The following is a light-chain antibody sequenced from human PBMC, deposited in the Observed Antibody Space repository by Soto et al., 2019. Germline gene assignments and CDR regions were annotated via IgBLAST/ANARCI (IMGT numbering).Light chain of an antibody. Sequence: DIHMTQSPSSLSASIGGRGTITCQASQNITNNLSWYQQKPGKAPNLLIYHASKLAKGVTSRFSGSGSGTDFSFIITSLQREDLATYYCQQYYGLPPLTFGQGTRLEIK. V-gene: IGKV1-33*01. CDR3: QQYYGLPPLT. CDR1: QNITNN. J-gene: IGKJ5*01. CDR2: HAS.